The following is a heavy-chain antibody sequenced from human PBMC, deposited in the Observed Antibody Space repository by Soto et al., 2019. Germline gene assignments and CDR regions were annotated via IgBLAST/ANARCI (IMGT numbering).Heavy chain of an antibody. CDR3: ARDPPYPYGDWYY. Sequence: EVQLVESGGGLVQPGGSLRLSCAASGFTFSSYWMSWVRQAPGKGLEWVANIKQDGSEKYYVDSVKARFTISRDNAKNSLYLQMNSLRAEDTAVYYCARDPPYPYGDWYYWGQGTLVTVSS. CDR1: GFTFSSYW. CDR2: IKQDGSEK. V-gene: IGHV3-7*01. J-gene: IGHJ4*02. D-gene: IGHD4-17*01.